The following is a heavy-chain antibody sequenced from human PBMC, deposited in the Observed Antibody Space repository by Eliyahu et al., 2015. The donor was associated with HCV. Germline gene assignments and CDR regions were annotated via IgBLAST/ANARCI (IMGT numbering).Heavy chain of an antibody. V-gene: IGHV1-18*01. D-gene: IGHD3-22*01. CDR1: GYTFSNSA. CDR2: ISAYNGNT. J-gene: IGHJ5*02. CDR3: VRLTYYYDSSDYYRDNWFDP. Sequence: HVQLVQSGAEAKKPGASVKVSCKASGYTFSNSAIGGVRQAPGQGPEWMGWISAYNGNTNYAQQFQGRVTMTTDTSTSTAYMELRSLRSDDTAMYYCVRLTYYYDSSDYYRDNWFDPWGQGTLVTVPS.